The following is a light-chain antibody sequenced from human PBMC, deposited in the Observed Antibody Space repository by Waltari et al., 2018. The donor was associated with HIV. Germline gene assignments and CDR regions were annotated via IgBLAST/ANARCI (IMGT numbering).Light chain of an antibody. CDR2: DVS. CDR3: KSSTSRSTPCV. V-gene: IGLV2-14*01. J-gene: IGLJ1*01. CDR1: NSDIGGHNS. Sequence: QSALTQPASVSGSPGQSITISCTGSNSDIGGHNSVCWYQQHPGKAPKLIIYDVSSRPSGVSNRFSGSKSGNTASRTISGLQAEDDADYYCKSSTSRSTPCVFGSGTKVTVL.